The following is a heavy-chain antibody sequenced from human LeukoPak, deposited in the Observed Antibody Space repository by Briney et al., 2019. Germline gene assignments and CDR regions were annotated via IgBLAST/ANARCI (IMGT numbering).Heavy chain of an antibody. J-gene: IGHJ6*03. CDR3: AKEDYYGSGSYYRGYYYYYYMDV. D-gene: IGHD3-10*01. V-gene: IGHV3-30*02. CDR2: IRYDGSNK. Sequence: PGGSLRLSCAASGFTFSSYGMHWVRQAPGKGLEWVAFIRYDGSNKYYADSVKGRFTTSRDNSKNTLYLQMNSLRAEDTAVYYCAKEDYYGSGSYYRGYYYYYYMDVWGKGTTVTVSS. CDR1: GFTFSSYG.